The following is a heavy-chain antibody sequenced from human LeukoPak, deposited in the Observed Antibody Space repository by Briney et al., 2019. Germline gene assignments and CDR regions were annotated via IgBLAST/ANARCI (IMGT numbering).Heavy chain of an antibody. Sequence: PGGSLRLSCAASGFTFRSYSMNWVRQAPGKGLEWVSSINSDSNYIYYADSVQGRFTLSRDNAKNSLYLQMNSLRAEDTAVYYCAVAYYYGSGDAFDIWGQGTKVTVSS. CDR3: AVAYYYGSGDAFDI. CDR1: GFTFRSYS. J-gene: IGHJ3*02. V-gene: IGHV3-21*01. CDR2: INSDSNYI. D-gene: IGHD3-10*01.